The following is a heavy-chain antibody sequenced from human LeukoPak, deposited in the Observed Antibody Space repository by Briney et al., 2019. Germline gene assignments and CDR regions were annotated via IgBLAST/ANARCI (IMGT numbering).Heavy chain of an antibody. CDR2: VYHSGST. V-gene: IGHV4-4*02. Sequence: GSLRLSCAASGFTVSSNYMSWVRQPPGKGLEWIGEVYHSGSTTYNSSLKSRLTMSIDKSKNHFSLNLSSVTAADTAVYYCARRYYGSGTNYFDYWGQGTLVTVSS. CDR1: GFTVSSNY. D-gene: IGHD3-10*01. CDR3: ARRYYGSGTNYFDY. J-gene: IGHJ4*02.